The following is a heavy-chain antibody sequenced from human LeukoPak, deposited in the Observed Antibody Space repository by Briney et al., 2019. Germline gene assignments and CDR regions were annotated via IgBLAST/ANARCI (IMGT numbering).Heavy chain of an antibody. Sequence: PGGSLRPSCAASGFTFSTYWMHWARHAPGKGLVWVSRINSDGSISAYGDSVKGRFTISRDNSKNTLYLQMNSLRAEDTAVYYCAKDWGYDFWSGYPDYWGQGTLVTVSS. V-gene: IGHV3-74*01. CDR3: AKDWGYDFWSGYPDY. CDR1: GFTFSTYW. J-gene: IGHJ4*02. CDR2: INSDGSIS. D-gene: IGHD3-3*01.